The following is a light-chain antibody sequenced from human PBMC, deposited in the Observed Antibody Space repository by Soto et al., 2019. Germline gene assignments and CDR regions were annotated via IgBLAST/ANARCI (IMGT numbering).Light chain of an antibody. J-gene: IGLJ1*01. V-gene: IGLV2-14*01. CDR3: SSYTSSTTHV. CDR1: SSDVGGYNY. CDR2: DVS. Sequence: QSALTQPASVSGSPGQSISISCTGTSSDVGGYNYVSWYQQHPGKAPKLIIYDVSNRPSGVSNRFSGSKSGNTASLSISGLQAEDEADYYCSSYTSSTTHVFGTETKLTVL.